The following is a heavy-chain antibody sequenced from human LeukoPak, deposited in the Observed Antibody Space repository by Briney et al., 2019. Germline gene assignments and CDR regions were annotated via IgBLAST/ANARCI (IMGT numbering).Heavy chain of an antibody. CDR1: GGSISSYY. V-gene: IGHV4-4*09. Sequence: SETLSRTCAVYGGSISSYYWSWIRQPPGKGLEWIGYIYTSGSTNYNPSLKSRVTISVDTSKNQFSLKLSSVTAADTAVYYCASSAAMRSYYYYMDVWGKGTTVTVSS. J-gene: IGHJ6*03. D-gene: IGHD5-18*01. CDR3: ASSAAMRSYYYYMDV. CDR2: IYTSGST.